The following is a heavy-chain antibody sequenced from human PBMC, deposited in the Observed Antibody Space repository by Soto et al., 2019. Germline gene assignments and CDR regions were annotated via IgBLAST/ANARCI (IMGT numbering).Heavy chain of an antibody. V-gene: IGHV4-30-4*01. D-gene: IGHD6-13*01. CDR3: AREIMAADHFDC. CDR2: VHYSGNT. J-gene: IGHJ4*02. CDR1: GGSIRSGDYY. Sequence: PSETLSLTCTVSGGSIRSGDYYWSWIRQTPERGLEWCGYVHYSGNTFYNPSLKRRATISLDTSRNQFSRNLSSVTAADSAVYYCAREIMAADHFDCWGQGALVT.